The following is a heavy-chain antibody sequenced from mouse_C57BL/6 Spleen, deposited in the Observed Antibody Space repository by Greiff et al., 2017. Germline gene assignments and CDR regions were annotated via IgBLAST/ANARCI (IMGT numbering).Heavy chain of an antibody. CDR3: ARNYYGSSYRDY. D-gene: IGHD1-1*01. Sequence: VQLQQSGPGLVKPSQSLSLTCSVTGYSITSGYYWNWIRQFPGNKLEWMGYISYDGSNNYNPSLKNRISITRDTSKNQFFLKLNSVTTEDTATYYCARNYYGSSYRDYWGQGTTLTVSS. CDR1: GYSITSGYY. V-gene: IGHV3-6*01. J-gene: IGHJ2*01. CDR2: ISYDGSN.